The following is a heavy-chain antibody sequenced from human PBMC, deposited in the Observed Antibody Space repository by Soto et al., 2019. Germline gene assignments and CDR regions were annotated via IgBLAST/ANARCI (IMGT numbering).Heavy chain of an antibody. Sequence: ASETLSLTCAVYGGSFSGYYWSRIRKPPGKGLEWIGEINHSGSTNYNPSLKSRVTISVDTSKNQFSLKLSSVTAADTAVYYCRTYYYDSSGYYSPVDYWGQGTLVTVSS. D-gene: IGHD3-22*01. CDR3: RTYYYDSSGYYSPVDY. CDR2: INHSGST. V-gene: IGHV4-34*01. J-gene: IGHJ4*02. CDR1: GGSFSGYY.